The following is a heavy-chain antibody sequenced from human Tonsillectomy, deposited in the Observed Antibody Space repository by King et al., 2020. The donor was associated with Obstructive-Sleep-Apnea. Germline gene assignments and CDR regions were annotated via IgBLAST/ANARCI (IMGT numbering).Heavy chain of an antibody. D-gene: IGHD3-22*01. Sequence: VQLVESGGGLVKPGGSLRLSCAASGFTFSNAWMSWVRQAPGKGLEWVGRIKRKTEGGTKDYVAPVKGRITISRDDSKNTLYLQMNSLKTEDTAVYYCTTYDSSGYCDYWGQGTLVTVSS. CDR3: TTYDSSGYCDY. V-gene: IGHV3-15*01. CDR2: IKRKTEGGTK. CDR1: GFTFSNAW. J-gene: IGHJ4*02.